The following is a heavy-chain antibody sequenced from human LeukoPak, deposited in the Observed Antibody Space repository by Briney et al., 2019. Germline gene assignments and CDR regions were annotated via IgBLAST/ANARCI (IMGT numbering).Heavy chain of an antibody. CDR3: AKDGLATMSYDY. CDR2: ISCSGGST. D-gene: IGHD5-24*01. CDR1: GFTFSSYA. J-gene: IGHJ4*02. V-gene: IGHV3-23*01. Sequence: GGSLRLSCAASGFTFSSYAMSWVRQAPGKGLEWVSAISCSGGSTYYADSVKARFTISRGNSKNTLYLQMNSLRAEDTAVYYCAKDGLATMSYDYWGQGTLVTVSS.